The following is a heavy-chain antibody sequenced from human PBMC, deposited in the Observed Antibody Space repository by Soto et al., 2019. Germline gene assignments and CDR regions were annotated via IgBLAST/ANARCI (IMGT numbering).Heavy chain of an antibody. J-gene: IGHJ5*02. V-gene: IGHV3-30-3*01. CDR3: AREQSLYSSSFWFDP. CDR1: GFTFSSYA. D-gene: IGHD6-6*01. Sequence: GGSLRLSCAAPGFTFSSYAMHWVRQAPGKGLEWVAVISYDGSNKYYADSVKGRFTISRDNSKNTLYLQMNSLRAEDTAVYYCAREQSLYSSSFWFDPWGQGTLVTVSS. CDR2: ISYDGSNK.